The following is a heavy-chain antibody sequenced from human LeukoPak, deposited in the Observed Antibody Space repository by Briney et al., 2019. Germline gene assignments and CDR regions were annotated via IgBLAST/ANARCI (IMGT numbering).Heavy chain of an antibody. V-gene: IGHV4-59*08. Sequence: SETLSLTCTVSGGSISSYYWSWIRQPPGKGLEWIGYIYYSGSTNYNPSLKSRVTISVDTSKNQFSLKLSSVTAADTAVHYCARHGEYCSGGSCYSLGWFDPWGQGTLVTVSS. CDR3: ARHGEYCSGGSCYSLGWFDP. CDR2: IYYSGST. D-gene: IGHD2-15*01. J-gene: IGHJ5*02. CDR1: GGSISSYY.